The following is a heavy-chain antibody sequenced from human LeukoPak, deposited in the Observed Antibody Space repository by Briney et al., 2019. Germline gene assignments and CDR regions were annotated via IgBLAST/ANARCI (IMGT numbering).Heavy chain of an antibody. CDR2: IYYSGST. J-gene: IGHJ5*02. V-gene: IGHV4-39*07. D-gene: IGHD1-7*01. CDR3: AREGLELELNWFDP. CDR1: GGSISSSSYY. Sequence: SETLSLTCTVSGGSISSSSYYWGWIRQPPGKGLEWIGSIYYSGSTYYNPSLKSRVTISVDTSKNQFSLKLSSVTAADTAVYYCAREGLELELNWFDPWGQGTLVTVSS.